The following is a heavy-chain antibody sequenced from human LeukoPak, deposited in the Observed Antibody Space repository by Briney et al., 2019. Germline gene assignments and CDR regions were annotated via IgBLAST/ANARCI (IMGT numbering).Heavy chain of an antibody. Sequence: VASVKVSCKASGYTFTSYGISWVRQAPGEGLEWMGWISAYNGNTNYAQKLQGRVTMPTDTSTTTAYMELSSLKSDDTAVYYCARAHYYGSGSSYPQHSWGQGTLVTVSS. CDR1: GYTFTSYG. D-gene: IGHD3-10*01. J-gene: IGHJ4*02. CDR3: ARAHYYGSGSSYPQHS. CDR2: ISAYNGNT. V-gene: IGHV1-18*04.